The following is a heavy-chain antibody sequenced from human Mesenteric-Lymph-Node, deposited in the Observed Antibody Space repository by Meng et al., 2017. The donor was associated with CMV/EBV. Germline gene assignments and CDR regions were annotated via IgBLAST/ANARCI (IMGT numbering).Heavy chain of an antibody. D-gene: IGHD2-2*01. Sequence: GESLKISCEASGFAFSTFAMSWARQAPGKGLEWVSTISASAHRTHYADSVRGRFTISRDNAKNSLYVQMNSLRAEDTAVYYCARRRCSSTSCFFDYWGQGTLVTVSS. CDR1: GFAFSTFA. V-gene: IGHV3-23*01. CDR3: ARRRCSSTSCFFDY. J-gene: IGHJ4*02. CDR2: ISASAHRT.